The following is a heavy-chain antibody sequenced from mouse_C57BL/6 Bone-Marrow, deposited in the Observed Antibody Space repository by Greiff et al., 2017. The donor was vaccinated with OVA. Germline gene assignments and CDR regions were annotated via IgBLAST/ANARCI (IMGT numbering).Heavy chain of an antibody. V-gene: IGHV1-69*01. D-gene: IGHD4-1*01. Sequence: QVQLQQSGAELVMPGASVKLSCKASGYTFTSYWMHLVKQRPGQGLEWIGEIDPSDSYTNYNQKFKGKSTLTVDKSSSTAYMQLSSLTSEDSAVYYCARLELGEAYWGQGTLVTVSA. J-gene: IGHJ3*01. CDR2: IDPSDSYT. CDR3: ARLELGEAY. CDR1: GYTFTSYW.